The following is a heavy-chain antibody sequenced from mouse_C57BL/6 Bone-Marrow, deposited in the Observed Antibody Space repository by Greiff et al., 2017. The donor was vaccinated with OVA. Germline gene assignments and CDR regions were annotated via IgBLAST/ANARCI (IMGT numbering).Heavy chain of an antibody. D-gene: IGHD1-1*01. CDR1: GYTFTTYP. Sequence: QVQLKESGAELVKPGASVKMSCKASGYTFTTYPIEWMKQNHGKSLEWIGNFHPYNDDTKYNEKFKGKATLTVEKSSSTVYLELSRLTSDDSAVYYCARNYYGSRNWYFDVWGTGTTVTVSS. J-gene: IGHJ1*03. V-gene: IGHV1-47*01. CDR2: FHPYNDDT. CDR3: ARNYYGSRNWYFDV.